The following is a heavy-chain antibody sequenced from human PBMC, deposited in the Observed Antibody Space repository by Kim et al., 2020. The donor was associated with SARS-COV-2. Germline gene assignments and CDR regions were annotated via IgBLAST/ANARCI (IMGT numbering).Heavy chain of an antibody. CDR2: INHSGST. D-gene: IGHD3-10*01. CDR1: GGSFSGYY. CDR3: ARGLYGSGY. V-gene: IGHV4-34*01. J-gene: IGHJ4*02. Sequence: SETLSLICAVYGGSFSGYYWSWIRQPPGKGLEWIGEINHSGSTNYNPSLKSRVTISVDTSKNQFSLKLSSVTAADTAVYYCARGLYGSGYWGQGTLVTVSS.